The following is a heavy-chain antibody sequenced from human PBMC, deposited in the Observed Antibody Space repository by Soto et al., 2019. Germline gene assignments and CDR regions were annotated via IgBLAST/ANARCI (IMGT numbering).Heavy chain of an antibody. J-gene: IGHJ4*02. D-gene: IGHD2-15*01. Sequence: QVQLVESGGGVVQPGRSLRLSCAASGFTFSSYAMHWVRQAPGKGLEWVAVISYDGSNKYYADSVKGRFTISRDNSKNTLYLQMNSLRAEDTAVYYCARDRSRYCSGGRCYSEDYWGQGTLVPVSS. CDR1: GFTFSSYA. CDR2: ISYDGSNK. V-gene: IGHV3-30-3*01. CDR3: ARDRSRYCSGGRCYSEDY.